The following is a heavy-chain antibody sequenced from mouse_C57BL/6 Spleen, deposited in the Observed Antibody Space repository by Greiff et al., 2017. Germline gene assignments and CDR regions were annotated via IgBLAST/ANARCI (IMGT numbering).Heavy chain of an antibody. J-gene: IGHJ2*01. CDR1: GFTFSDYG. CDR2: ISSGSSTI. V-gene: IGHV5-17*01. CDR3: ARHYGSSYPDY. D-gene: IGHD1-1*01. Sequence: EVKLMESGGGLVKPGGSLKLSCAASGFTFSDYGMHWVRQAPEKGLEWVAYISSGSSTIYYAATVKGRFTISRDTAKNTLFLQRSSLRSEDTAIYYCARHYGSSYPDYWGQGTTLTVSS.